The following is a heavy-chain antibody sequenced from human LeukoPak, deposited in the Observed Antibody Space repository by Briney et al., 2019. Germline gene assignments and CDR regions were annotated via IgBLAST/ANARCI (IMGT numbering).Heavy chain of an antibody. CDR2: ISRAGDRT. J-gene: IGHJ3*01. V-gene: IGHV3-23*01. CDR3: ARGESFAFDV. Sequence: GGSLRLSCIGSGFIFSSYDMGWVRQAPGKGLEWVSSISRAGDRTYYEDSVKGRFTISRDNSRNTMYLQMNSLRAEDTAVYYCARGESFAFDVWGQGTMVTVSS. CDR1: GFIFSSYD.